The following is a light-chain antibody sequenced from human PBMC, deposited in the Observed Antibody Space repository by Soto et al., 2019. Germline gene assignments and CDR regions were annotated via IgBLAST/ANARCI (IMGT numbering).Light chain of an antibody. CDR3: QQANSFPIT. V-gene: IGKV1-12*01. CDR2: GAC. CDR1: PRTRSA. J-gene: IGKJ5*01. Sequence: DIQITQSPYAQSASVSATVAITSLASPRTRSALNWYQQTPGKASKLLIYGACNLHSGAPSRFSGCGSGTNFTLTIRSLQPEDFATYYCQQANSFPITFGHGPRLKI.